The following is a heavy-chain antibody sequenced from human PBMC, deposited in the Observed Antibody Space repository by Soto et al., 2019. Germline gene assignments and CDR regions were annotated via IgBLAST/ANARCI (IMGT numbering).Heavy chain of an antibody. Sequence: QVQLQQWGAGLLKPSETLSLTCAVYGGSFSGYYWSWIRQPPGKGLEWIGEINHSGSTNYNPSLKSRVTISVDTSNNQFSLKLSSVTAADTAVYYCARGDSSGARDFDYWGQGTLVTVSS. CDR2: INHSGST. J-gene: IGHJ4*02. V-gene: IGHV4-34*01. CDR1: GGSFSGYY. D-gene: IGHD6-19*01. CDR3: ARGDSSGARDFDY.